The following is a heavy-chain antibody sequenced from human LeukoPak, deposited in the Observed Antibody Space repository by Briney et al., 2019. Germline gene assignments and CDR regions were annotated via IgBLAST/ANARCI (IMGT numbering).Heavy chain of an antibody. V-gene: IGHV4-39*01. CDR2: IYYSGST. J-gene: IGHJ1*01. D-gene: IGHD3-22*01. CDR1: GGSISSSSYS. CDR3: ARAAQYYYDSSEYFQH. Sequence: PSETLSLTCTVSGGSISSSSYSWGWIRQPPGKGLEWIGSIYYSGSTYYNPSLKSRVTTSVDTSKNQFSLKLSSVTAADTAVYYCARAAQYYYDSSEYFQHWGQGTLVTVSS.